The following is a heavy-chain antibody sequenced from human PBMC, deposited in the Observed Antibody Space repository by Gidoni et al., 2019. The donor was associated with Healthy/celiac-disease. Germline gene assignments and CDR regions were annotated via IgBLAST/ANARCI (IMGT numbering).Heavy chain of an antibody. D-gene: IGHD3-10*01. J-gene: IGHJ6*02. CDR2: ISAYNGNT. V-gene: IGHV1-18*01. CDR3: ARSSFITMVRGVISYYYYGMDV. Sequence: QVQLVQSGAEVKKPGASVKVSCKASGYTFTSYGISWVRQAPGQGLEWMGWISAYNGNTNYAQKLQGRVTMTTDTSTSTAYMELRSLRSDDTAVYYCARSSFITMVRGVISYYYYGMDVWGQGTTVTVSS. CDR1: GYTFTSYG.